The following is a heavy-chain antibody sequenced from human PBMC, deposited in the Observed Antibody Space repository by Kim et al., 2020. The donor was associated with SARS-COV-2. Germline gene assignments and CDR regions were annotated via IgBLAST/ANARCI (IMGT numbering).Heavy chain of an antibody. CDR1: GYTFTGYY. CDR2: INPNSGGT. CDR3: ARDLSSYYYGSGRSPGGY. J-gene: IGHJ4*02. Sequence: ASVKVSCKASGYTFTGYYMHWVRQAPGQGLEWMGWINPNSGGTNYAQKFQGRVTMTRDTSISTAYMELSRLRSDDTAVYYCARDLSSYYYGSGRSPGGYWGQGTLVTVSS. D-gene: IGHD3-10*01. V-gene: IGHV1-2*02.